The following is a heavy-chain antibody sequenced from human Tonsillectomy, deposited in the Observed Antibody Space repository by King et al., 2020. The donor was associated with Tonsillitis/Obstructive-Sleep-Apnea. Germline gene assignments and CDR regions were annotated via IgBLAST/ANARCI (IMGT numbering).Heavy chain of an antibody. Sequence: QLQESGPGLVKPSETLSLTCTVSGGSISSGGYYWSWIRQHPGKGLEWXXNIYYSXITYYNPSPKSRDSISVXTSKNQFSLKLSSVTAADTAVYYCARGDDYCYGMDVWGQGAAVTVSS. CDR3: ARGDDYCYGMDV. CDR2: IYYSXIT. V-gene: IGHV4-31*03. CDR1: GGSISSGGYY. J-gene: IGHJ6*02.